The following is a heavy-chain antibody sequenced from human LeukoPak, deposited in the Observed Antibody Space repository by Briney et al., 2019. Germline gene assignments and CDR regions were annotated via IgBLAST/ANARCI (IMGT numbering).Heavy chain of an antibody. CDR3: AKDLGSGGYSEYYYYMDV. V-gene: IGHV3-30*02. Sequence: GGSLRLSCAASGFTFSSYGMHWVRQAPGKGLEWVAFIRYDGSNKYYADSVKGRFTISRDNSKNTLYLQMNSLRAEDTAVYYCAKDLGSGGYSEYYYYMDVWGKGTTVTISS. CDR2: IRYDGSNK. CDR1: GFTFSSYG. J-gene: IGHJ6*03. D-gene: IGHD3-10*01.